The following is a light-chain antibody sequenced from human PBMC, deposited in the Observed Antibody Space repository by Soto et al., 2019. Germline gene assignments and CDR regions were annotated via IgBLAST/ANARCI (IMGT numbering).Light chain of an antibody. V-gene: IGKV3-11*01. CDR2: DAS. CDR1: QGVSTY. Sequence: IVLTQSQATLPLSPGEKATPSARASQGVSTYLPWYQQKPGQAPRLLIYDASNRATGIPARFSGSGSGTDFTLTISSLEPEDFALYYCQQRNNWPRTWTFGQGTKVEIK. J-gene: IGKJ1*01. CDR3: QQRNNWPRTWT.